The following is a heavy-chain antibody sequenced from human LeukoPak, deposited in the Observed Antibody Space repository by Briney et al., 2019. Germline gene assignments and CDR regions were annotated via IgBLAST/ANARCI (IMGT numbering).Heavy chain of an antibody. D-gene: IGHD6-13*01. Sequence: ASVKVSCKASGDTFTGYYMHWVRQAPGQGLEWMGWINPNSGGTNYAQKFQGRVTMTRDTSISTAYMELSRLRSDDTAVYYCARDLGGSWYYFDYWGQGTLVTVSS. CDR3: ARDLGGSWYYFDY. CDR1: GDTFTGYY. J-gene: IGHJ4*02. V-gene: IGHV1-2*02. CDR2: INPNSGGT.